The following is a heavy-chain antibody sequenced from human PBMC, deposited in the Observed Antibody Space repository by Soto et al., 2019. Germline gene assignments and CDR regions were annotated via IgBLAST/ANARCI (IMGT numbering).Heavy chain of an antibody. CDR3: TTGGQLLSDYYYYGMDV. CDR2: IKSKTDGGTT. J-gene: IGHJ6*02. D-gene: IGHD2-2*01. V-gene: IGHV3-15*01. Sequence: EVQLVESGGGLVKPGGSLRLSCAASGFTFINAWMSWVRQAPGKGLEWVGRIKSKTDGGTTDYAAPVKGRFTISRDDSKNTLYLQMNSLKTEDTAVYYCTTGGQLLSDYYYYGMDVWGQGTTVTVSS. CDR1: GFTFINAW.